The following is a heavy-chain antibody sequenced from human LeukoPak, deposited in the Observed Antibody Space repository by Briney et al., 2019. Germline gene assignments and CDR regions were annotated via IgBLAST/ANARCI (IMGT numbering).Heavy chain of an antibody. Sequence: PGGSLRLSCAASGFTFSGYWMSWVRQAPGKGLEWVANIKQDGSEKYYVDSVKGRFTISRDNAKKSLYLQMNSLRAEDTAVYYCARDPNGYYVGAFDMWGQGTVVT. D-gene: IGHD4-17*01. J-gene: IGHJ3*02. CDR1: GFTFSGYW. CDR2: IKQDGSEK. CDR3: ARDPNGYYVGAFDM. V-gene: IGHV3-7*03.